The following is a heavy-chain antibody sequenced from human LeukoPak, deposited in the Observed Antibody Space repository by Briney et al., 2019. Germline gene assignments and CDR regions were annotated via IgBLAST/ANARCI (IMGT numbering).Heavy chain of an antibody. CDR3: ARDTVGTAGVEY. CDR2: IYSSGST. D-gene: IGHD4-23*01. V-gene: IGHV3-53*01. CDR1: GFTVSSNY. Sequence: GGSLRLSCAASGFTVSSNYMAWVRQAPGKGLEWVSVIYSSGSTYYADSVKGRFTISRDSSKNTLYLQMNSLRVEDTAVYHCARDTVGTAGVEYWGQGTLSPSPQ. J-gene: IGHJ4*02.